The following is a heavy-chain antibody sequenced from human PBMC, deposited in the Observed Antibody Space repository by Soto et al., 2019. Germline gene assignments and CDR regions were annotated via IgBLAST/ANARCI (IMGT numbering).Heavy chain of an antibody. J-gene: IGHJ5*02. CDR2: IYHSGST. D-gene: IGHD3-10*01. Sequence: SETLSLTCAVSGGSISSSNWWSWVRQPPGTGLEWIGEIYHSGSTNYNPSLKSRVTISVDKSKNQFSLKLSSVTAADTAVKYYARDWEYYYGSGTNWFDPCGQGTLVTVSS. CDR1: GGSISSSNW. V-gene: IGHV4-4*02. CDR3: ARDWEYYYGSGTNWFDP.